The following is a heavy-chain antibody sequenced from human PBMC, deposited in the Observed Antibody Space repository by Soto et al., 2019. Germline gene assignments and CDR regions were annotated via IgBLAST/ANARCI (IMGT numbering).Heavy chain of an antibody. D-gene: IGHD6-19*01. J-gene: IGHJ4*02. V-gene: IGHV4-59*08. CDR1: SDSIRSYY. CDR3: ARAVGDPLYYLDY. CDR2: TDYSGNT. Sequence: QVQLQESGPGLVRPSETLSLTCTDSSDSIRSYYLIWVRQSQGKGLEWIGYTDYSGNTNYNPSLKSRVTISGDTSKNQFSLRLSSVTDAYTAVYYCARAVGDPLYYLDYWGKGTLVTVSS.